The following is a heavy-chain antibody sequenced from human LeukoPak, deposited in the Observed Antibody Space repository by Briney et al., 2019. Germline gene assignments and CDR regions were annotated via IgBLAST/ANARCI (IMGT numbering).Heavy chain of an antibody. CDR3: VTYYFDSSGPKKNY. CDR2: INHSGST. V-gene: IGHV4-39*07. D-gene: IGHD3-22*01. J-gene: IGHJ4*02. CDR1: GGSISSSSYY. Sequence: SETLSLTCTVSGGSISSSSYYWGWLRQPPGKGLEWIGEINHSGSTNYNPSLKSRVTISVDTSKKQFSLKLSSVTAADTAVYYCVTYYFDSSGPKKNYWGQGTLVTVSS.